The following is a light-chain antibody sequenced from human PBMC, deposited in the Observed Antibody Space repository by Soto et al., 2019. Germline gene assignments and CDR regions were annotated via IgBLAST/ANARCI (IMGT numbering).Light chain of an antibody. Sequence: ALAPPATVSISPGQSITIFCPRASSDFGGYNYVSWYQQLPGTAPKLLIYSNNQRPSGVPDRFSGSKSGTSASLAISGLQSEDEADYYCAAWDDSVNGYVFGTGTEV. CDR3: AAWDDSVNGYV. CDR2: SNN. J-gene: IGLJ1*01. V-gene: IGLV1-44*01. CDR1: SSDFGGYNY.